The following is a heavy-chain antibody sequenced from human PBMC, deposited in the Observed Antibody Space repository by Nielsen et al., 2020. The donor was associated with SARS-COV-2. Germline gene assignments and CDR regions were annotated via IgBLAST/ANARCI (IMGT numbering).Heavy chain of an antibody. D-gene: IGHD5-24*01. J-gene: IGHJ3*02. CDR1: GFTFSSYG. CDR3: AKLPAFKMGSSDGFDI. Sequence: GESLKISCAASGFTFSSYGMHWVRQAPGKGLEWVAVIWYDGSNKYYADSVKGRFTISRDNSKNTLYLQMNSLRAEDTAVYYCAKLPAFKMGSSDGFDIWGQGTMVTVSS. CDR2: IWYDGSNK. V-gene: IGHV3-33*06.